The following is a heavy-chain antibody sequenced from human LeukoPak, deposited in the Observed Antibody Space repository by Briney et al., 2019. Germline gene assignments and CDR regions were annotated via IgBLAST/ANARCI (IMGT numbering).Heavy chain of an antibody. V-gene: IGHV4-59*01. Sequence: PSETLSLTCAVYGGSFSGYYWSRIRQPPGKGLEWIGYIYYSGSTNYNPSLKSRVTISVDTSKNQFSLKLSSVTAADTAVYYCARVKGAVVVPAAIYYYYGMDVWGQGTTVTVSS. J-gene: IGHJ6*02. CDR1: GGSFSGYY. CDR3: ARVKGAVVVPAAIYYYYGMDV. D-gene: IGHD2-2*01. CDR2: IYYSGST.